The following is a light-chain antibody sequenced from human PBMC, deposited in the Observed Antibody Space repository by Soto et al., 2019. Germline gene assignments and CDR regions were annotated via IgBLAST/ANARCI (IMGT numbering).Light chain of an antibody. J-gene: IGKJ3*01. CDR3: QQLNSYVFT. CDR2: AAS. V-gene: IGKV1-9*01. Sequence: DIQLTQSPSFLSASVGDRVTISCRASQDVSRFLAWYQQKPGKATNLLIYAASTLQSGVPSRFSGSGSGTEFTLTISSLQPEDFATYYCQQLNSYVFTFGPGTKVDI. CDR1: QDVSRF.